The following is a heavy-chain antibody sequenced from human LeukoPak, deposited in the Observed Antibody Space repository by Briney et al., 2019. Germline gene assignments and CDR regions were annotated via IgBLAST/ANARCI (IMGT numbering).Heavy chain of an antibody. CDR3: AKESLRVVPSATFDY. Sequence: GGSLRLSCTVSGFTVSSNSMSWVRQAPGKGLEWVSAISGSGGSTYYADSVKGRFTISRDNSKNTLYLQMHSLRAEDTAVYYCAKESLRVVPSATFDYWGQGTLVTVSS. J-gene: IGHJ4*02. CDR2: ISGSGGST. CDR1: GFTVSSNS. V-gene: IGHV3-23*01. D-gene: IGHD2-2*01.